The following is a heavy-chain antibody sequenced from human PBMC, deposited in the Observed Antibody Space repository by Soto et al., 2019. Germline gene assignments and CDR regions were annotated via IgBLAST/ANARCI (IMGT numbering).Heavy chain of an antibody. CDR1: GGSFSGYY. J-gene: IGHJ5*02. V-gene: IGHV4-34*01. Sequence: QVQLQQWGAGLLKPSETLSLTCAVYGGSFSGYYWSWIRQPPGKELEWFGEINHSGSTNYNPSLMSRVTIAVDASKNQFALRLSSVIAADTAVYYCARGVSYYDFWLGNWFDPWGQGTLVTVSS. CDR3: ARGVSYYDFWLGNWFDP. D-gene: IGHD3-3*01. CDR2: INHSGST.